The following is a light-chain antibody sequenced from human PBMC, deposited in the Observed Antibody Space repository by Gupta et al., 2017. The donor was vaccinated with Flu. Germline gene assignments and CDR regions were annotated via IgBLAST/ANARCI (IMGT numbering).Light chain of an antibody. V-gene: IGLV2-14*01. CDR1: NSDIGAY. Sequence: QSALTQTASVSGSPGQSITISCTGSNSDIGAYVSWYQHHPGRVPKLMIYEVNNRPSGISNRFSGSKSGNTASLTISGLQAEDVADYYCHSYTGGTTPWGFGGWTKLTVL. CDR2: EVN. CDR3: HSYTGGTTPWG. J-gene: IGLJ2*01.